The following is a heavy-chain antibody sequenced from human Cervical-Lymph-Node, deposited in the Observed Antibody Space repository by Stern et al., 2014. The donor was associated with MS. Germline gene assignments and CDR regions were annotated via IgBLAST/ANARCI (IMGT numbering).Heavy chain of an antibody. Sequence: QVQLQESGPGLVKPSQTLSLTCNASGGFIRTGGYYWDRNRQPPGQGLEGIGHVDYTGRTNSNPSLGSRVTISLDTFKNQFSLNLNSATVADTAVYYCAKIRLGDGSVSWGQGTPVTVSS. D-gene: IGHD3-16*01. CDR3: AKIRLGDGSVS. CDR2: VDYTGRT. V-gene: IGHV4-31*03. CDR1: GGFIRTGGYY. J-gene: IGHJ1*01.